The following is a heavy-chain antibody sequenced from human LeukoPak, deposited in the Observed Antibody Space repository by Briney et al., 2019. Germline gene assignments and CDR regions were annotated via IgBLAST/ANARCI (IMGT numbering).Heavy chain of an antibody. J-gene: IGHJ4*02. V-gene: IGHV4-39*07. Sequence: SETLSLTCTVSGDSFISSSYYWGWVRQPPGKGLEWIGSTSYNGNAYYHPSLKSRVTISVDTSKNQFSLKMKSVTAADTAVYYCARWTTVTRAFDYWGQGTLVTVSS. CDR3: ARWTTVTRAFDY. CDR1: GDSFISSSYY. CDR2: TSYNGNA. D-gene: IGHD4-17*01.